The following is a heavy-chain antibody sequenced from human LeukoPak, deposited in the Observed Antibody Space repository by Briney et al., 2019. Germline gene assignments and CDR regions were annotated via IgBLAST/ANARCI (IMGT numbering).Heavy chain of an antibody. J-gene: IGHJ5*01. V-gene: IGHV3-48*02. CDR2: ISGSSSIK. Sequence: GGSLRLSCAASGFTFQTYGMNWVRQAPGKGLEWVSYISGSSSIKYCADSVKGRFTISRDNAQNSLYLQMISLRDEDTAVYYCARDHWFDSWGQGTLVTVSS. CDR1: GFTFQTYG. CDR3: ARDHWFDS.